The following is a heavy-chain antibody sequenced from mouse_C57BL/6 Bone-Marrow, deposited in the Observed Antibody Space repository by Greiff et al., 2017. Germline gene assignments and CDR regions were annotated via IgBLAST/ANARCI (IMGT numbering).Heavy chain of an antibody. V-gene: IGHV1-39*01. J-gene: IGHJ2*01. CDR2: INPNYGTT. CDR3: ARSGYYSNLYYFDY. CDR1: GYSFTDYN. Sequence: QQSGPELVKPGASVKISCKASGYSFTDYNMNWVKQSNGKSLEWIGVINPNYGTTSYNQKFKGKATLTVDQSSSTAYMQLNSLTSEDSAVYYCARSGYYSNLYYFDYWGQGTTLTVSS. D-gene: IGHD2-5*01.